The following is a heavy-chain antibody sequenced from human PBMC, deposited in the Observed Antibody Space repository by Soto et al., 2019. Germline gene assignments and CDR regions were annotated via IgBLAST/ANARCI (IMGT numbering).Heavy chain of an antibody. V-gene: IGHV1-8*01. J-gene: IGHJ4*02. Sequence: QVQLVQSGAEVKKPGASVKVSCKASGYTFTSYDINWVRQATGQGLEWMGWMNPNSGNTGYAQRFQGRDTMTTNTSISTAYRELNSLRSEDTAVYYCARELTSRAVDYWGQGTLVTVSS. D-gene: IGHD3-16*01. CDR2: MNPNSGNT. CDR1: GYTFTSYD. CDR3: ARELTSRAVDY.